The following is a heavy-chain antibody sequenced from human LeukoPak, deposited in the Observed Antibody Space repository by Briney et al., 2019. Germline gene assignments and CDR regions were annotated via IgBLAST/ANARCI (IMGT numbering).Heavy chain of an antibody. D-gene: IGHD3-22*01. CDR3: ARGLSSGYYYFDS. Sequence: PSETLSLTCAVSGEAFTGYYWSWVRQPPGKGLEWIGYIYYSGSTFYNPSLKSRLTISIGTSKNQFSLRLRSVTAADTAVYYCARGLSSGYYYFDSWGQGTLVTVSS. CDR2: IYYSGST. V-gene: IGHV4-31*11. J-gene: IGHJ4*02. CDR1: GEAFTGYY.